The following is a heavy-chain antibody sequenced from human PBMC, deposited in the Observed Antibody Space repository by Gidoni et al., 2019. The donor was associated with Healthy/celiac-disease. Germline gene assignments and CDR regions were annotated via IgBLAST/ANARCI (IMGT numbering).Heavy chain of an antibody. Sequence: QVQLVESGGGLVKPGGSLRLSCAASGFTFSDSYISWIRQAPGKGLEWFSYISSSGSTIYYADSVKGRFTISRDNAKNSLYLQMNSLRAEDTAVYYCARATPPDTAMVFVQYWYFDLWGRGTLVTVSS. CDR1: GFTFSDSY. CDR2: ISSSGSTI. V-gene: IGHV3-11*01. CDR3: ARATPPDTAMVFVQYWYFDL. D-gene: IGHD5-18*01. J-gene: IGHJ2*01.